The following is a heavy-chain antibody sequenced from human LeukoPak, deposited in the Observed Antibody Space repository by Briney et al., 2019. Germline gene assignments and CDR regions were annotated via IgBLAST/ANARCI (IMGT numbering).Heavy chain of an antibody. CDR1: GGSISRYY. V-gene: IGHV4-59*01. Sequence: PSETLSLTCTVSGGSISRYYWSWIRQPPVKGLEWIGDIYYTGSTNYNPSLKSRVTISVDTSKNQFSSKVTSVTAADTAVYYCAREAIFGVVREYYFDNWGQGTLVTVSS. D-gene: IGHD3-3*02. CDR3: AREAIFGVVREYYFDN. CDR2: IYYTGST. J-gene: IGHJ4*02.